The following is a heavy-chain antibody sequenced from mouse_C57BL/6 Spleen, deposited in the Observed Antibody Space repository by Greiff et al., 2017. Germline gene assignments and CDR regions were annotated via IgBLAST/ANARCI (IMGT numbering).Heavy chain of an antibody. V-gene: IGHV1-82*01. J-gene: IGHJ2*01. D-gene: IGHD2-2*01. CDR1: GYAFSSSW. Sequence: VKLQESGPELVKPGASVKISCKASGYAFSSSWMNWVKQRPGKGLEWIGRIYPGDGDTNYNGKFKGKATLTADKSSSTAYMQLSSLTSEDSAVYFCATSTMVTTGGYWGQGTTLTVSS. CDR3: ATSTMVTTGGY. CDR2: IYPGDGDT.